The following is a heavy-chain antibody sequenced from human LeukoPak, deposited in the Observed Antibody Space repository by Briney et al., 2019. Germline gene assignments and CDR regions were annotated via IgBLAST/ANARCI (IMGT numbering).Heavy chain of an antibody. Sequence: GGSLRLTCVASGFTFSTYYMHWVRQAPGKGLEWVSSISSSSSYIYYADSVKGRFTISRDNAKNSLYLQMNSLRAEDTAVYYCARDITYDFWSGYYGNDAFDIWGQGTMVTVSS. J-gene: IGHJ3*02. CDR3: ARDITYDFWSGYYGNDAFDI. CDR2: ISSSSSYI. D-gene: IGHD3-3*01. V-gene: IGHV3-21*01. CDR1: GFTFSTYY.